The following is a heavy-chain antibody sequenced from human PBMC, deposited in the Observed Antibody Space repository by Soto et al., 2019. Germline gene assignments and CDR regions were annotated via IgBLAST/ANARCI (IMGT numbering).Heavy chain of an antibody. V-gene: IGHV3-30*18. Sequence: QVQLVESGGGVVQPGRSLRLSCAASGFTFSSYGMHWVSQAPGKGLEWVAVISYDGSNKYYADSVKGRFTISRDNSKNTLYLQMNSLRAEDTAVYYCAKEQYSYGYGGFDYGGQGTLVTVSS. J-gene: IGHJ4*02. CDR3: AKEQYSYGYGGFDY. CDR2: ISYDGSNK. D-gene: IGHD5-18*01. CDR1: GFTFSSYG.